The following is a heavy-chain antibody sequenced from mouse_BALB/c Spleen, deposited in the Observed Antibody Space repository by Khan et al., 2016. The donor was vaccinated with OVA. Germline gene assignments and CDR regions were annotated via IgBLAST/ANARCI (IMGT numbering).Heavy chain of an antibody. D-gene: IGHD2-2*01. J-gene: IGHJ3*01. V-gene: IGHV1-37*01. CDR2: INPYNGGT. CDR1: GYSFTGYT. CDR3: VRAASDGDDVEAWFAY. Sequence: EVQLQQSGPELVKPGASMKMSCKASGYSFTGYTMNWVKQSHVKNLEWIGLINPYNGGTAYNQKFRGKATLTVDKSSNTAHMELLSLTSEASAVYYSVRAASDGDDVEAWFAYWGQGTLVTVSA.